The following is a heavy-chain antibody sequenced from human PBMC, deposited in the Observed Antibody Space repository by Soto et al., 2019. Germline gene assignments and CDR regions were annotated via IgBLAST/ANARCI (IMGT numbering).Heavy chain of an antibody. D-gene: IGHD3-10*01. CDR3: KRGRFYASGSYSAFDI. Sequence: ASVKVSCKASGYTFTSNDINWVRQATGQGLEWMGWMNPNSGNTGYAQKLQGRVTMTRDTSISTAYMELSSLRSEDTAVYFCKRGRFYASGSYSAFDIWGQGTMVTVSS. CDR1: GYTFTSND. J-gene: IGHJ3*02. V-gene: IGHV1-8*01. CDR2: MNPNSGNT.